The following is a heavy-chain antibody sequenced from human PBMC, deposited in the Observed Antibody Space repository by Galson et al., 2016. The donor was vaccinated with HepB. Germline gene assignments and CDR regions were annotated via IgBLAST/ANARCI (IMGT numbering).Heavy chain of an antibody. CDR3: ARAPAATESDY. CDR1: GFTFSGYW. V-gene: IGHV3-7*04. CDR2: IKQDGCEK. D-gene: IGHD1-1*01. Sequence: SLRLSCAASGFTFSGYWMTWVRQAPGKGLEWVANIKQDGCEKNYVDSVKGRFTISRDNAKNFVYLQMNSLRAEDTAMYYCARAPAATESDYWGQGTLVTVSP. J-gene: IGHJ4*02.